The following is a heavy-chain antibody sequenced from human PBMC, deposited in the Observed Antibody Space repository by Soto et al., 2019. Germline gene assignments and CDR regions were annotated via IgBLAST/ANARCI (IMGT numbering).Heavy chain of an antibody. CDR3: ARERMRSNWNFGYYYYGMDV. D-gene: IGHD1-7*01. J-gene: IGHJ6*02. Sequence: ASVKVSCKASGYTFTSYYMHWVRQAPGQGLEWMGIINPSGGNTSYAQKFQGRVTMTRDTSTSTVYMELSSLRSEDTAVYYCARERMRSNWNFGYYYYGMDVWGQGTTVTVSS. CDR2: INPSGGNT. V-gene: IGHV1-46*01. CDR1: GYTFTSYY.